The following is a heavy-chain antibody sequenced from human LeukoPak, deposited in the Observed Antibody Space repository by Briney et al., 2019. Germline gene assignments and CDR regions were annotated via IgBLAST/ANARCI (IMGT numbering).Heavy chain of an antibody. CDR2: IKQDGSEK. CDR1: GFTFSSYW. V-gene: IGHV3-7*01. J-gene: IGHJ4*02. CDR3: AKESWIQLWQLDY. D-gene: IGHD5-18*01. Sequence: GGSLRLSCAASGFTFSSYWMSWVRQAPGMGLEWVANIKQDGSEKYYVDSVKGRFTISRDNSKNTLYLQMNSLRAEDTAVYYCAKESWIQLWQLDYWGQGTLVTVSS.